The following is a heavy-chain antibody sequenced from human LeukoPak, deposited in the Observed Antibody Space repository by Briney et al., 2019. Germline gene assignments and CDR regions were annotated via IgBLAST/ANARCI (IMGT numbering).Heavy chain of an antibody. CDR1: GFTFDGYT. V-gene: IGHV3-43*01. CDR2: ISWDGGST. J-gene: IGHJ6*02. D-gene: IGHD5-12*01. Sequence: GGSLRLSCAASGFTFDGYTMHWVRQAPGKGLGWVSLISWDGGSTYYADSVKGRFTISRDNSKNSLYLQMNSLRTEDTALYYCAKDIGYPYYYGMDVWGQGTTVTVSS. CDR3: AKDIGYPYYYGMDV.